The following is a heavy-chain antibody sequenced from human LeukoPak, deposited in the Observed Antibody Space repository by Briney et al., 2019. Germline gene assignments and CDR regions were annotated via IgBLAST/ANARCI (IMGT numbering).Heavy chain of an antibody. Sequence: GGSLRLSCAASGFTFSSYAMHWVRQAPGKGLEWVAVISYDGSNKYYADSVKGRFTISRDNSKNTLYLQMNSLRAEDTAVYYCARESSGWFDYWGQGTLVTVSS. J-gene: IGHJ4*02. CDR1: GFTFSSYA. CDR3: ARESSGWFDY. V-gene: IGHV3-30-3*01. D-gene: IGHD6-19*01. CDR2: ISYDGSNK.